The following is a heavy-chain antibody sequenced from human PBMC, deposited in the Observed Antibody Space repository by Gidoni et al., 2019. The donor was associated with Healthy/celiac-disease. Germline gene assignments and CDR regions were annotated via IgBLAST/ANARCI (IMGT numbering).Heavy chain of an antibody. CDR2: IYYSGST. CDR3: ASRGNWGNFDY. V-gene: IGHV4-39*01. D-gene: IGHD7-27*01. CDR1: AGSISSSSYY. Sequence: QLQLQESGPGLVKPSETLSLTCTVSAGSISSSSYYWGWIRQPPGKGLEWIGSIYYSGSTYYNPSLKSRVTISVDTSKNQFSLKLSSVTAADTAVYYCASRGNWGNFDYWGQGTLVTVSS. J-gene: IGHJ4*02.